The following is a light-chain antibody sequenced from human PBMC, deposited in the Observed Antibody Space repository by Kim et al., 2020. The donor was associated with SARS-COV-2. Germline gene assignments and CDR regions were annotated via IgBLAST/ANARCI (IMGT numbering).Light chain of an antibody. CDR1: QSVRSN. CDR2: GAS. J-gene: IGKJ1*01. CDR3: QQYDDWPPWT. V-gene: IGKV3-15*01. Sequence: PPGERATLSSRASQSVRSNVAWYQQTPGQAPRLVIYGASTRATGIPARFSGSGSGTEFTLTISSLQSEDLAVYHCQQYDDWPPWTFGQGTKVEIK.